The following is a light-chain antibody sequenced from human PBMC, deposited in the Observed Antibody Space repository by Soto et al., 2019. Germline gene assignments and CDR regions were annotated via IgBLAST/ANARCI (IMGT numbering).Light chain of an antibody. Sequence: MQMTQSPSSLSVSVGDRVTITCRASQSISSYLNWYQQKPGKAPKFLIYAASSLQSGVPPRFSGSGSGTDFTLTISSLQPEDFATYYCQQSYSTPRTFGQGTQVDIK. J-gene: IGKJ1*01. V-gene: IGKV1-39*01. CDR3: QQSYSTPRT. CDR1: QSISSY. CDR2: AAS.